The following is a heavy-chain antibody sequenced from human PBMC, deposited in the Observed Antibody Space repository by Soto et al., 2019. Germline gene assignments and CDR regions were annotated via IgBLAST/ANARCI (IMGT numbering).Heavy chain of an antibody. J-gene: IGHJ5*02. CDR2: IYYSGST. Sequence: SETLSLTCTVSGGSISSYYWSWIRQPPGKGLEWIGYIYYSGSTNYNPSLKSRVTISVDASKNQFSLKRSSVTAADTAVYYCAREGRYYDILTGYYRTNWFGPWGQGTLVTVSS. D-gene: IGHD3-9*01. CDR3: AREGRYYDILTGYYRTNWFGP. V-gene: IGHV4-59*01. CDR1: GGSISSYY.